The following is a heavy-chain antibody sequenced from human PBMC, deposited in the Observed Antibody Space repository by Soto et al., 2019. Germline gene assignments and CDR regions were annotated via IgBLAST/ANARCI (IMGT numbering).Heavy chain of an antibody. D-gene: IGHD6-13*01. V-gene: IGHV1-3*01. Sequence: ASVKVSCKASGYTFSSHATHWVRQAPGQRLEWMGWINGGNGDTKYSQKFQDRVTITRDTSTSTAYMELRSLRSDDTAVFYCARVIASAADFDYWGQGTLVTVSS. CDR3: ARVIASAADFDY. CDR2: INGGNGDT. J-gene: IGHJ4*02. CDR1: GYTFSSHA.